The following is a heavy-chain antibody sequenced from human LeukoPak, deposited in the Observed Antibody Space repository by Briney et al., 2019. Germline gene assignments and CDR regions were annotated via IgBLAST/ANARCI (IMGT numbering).Heavy chain of an antibody. CDR1: GGSISSSSYY. CDR3: ARVRNIAVAGTDLLDYFDY. CDR2: IYYSGST. V-gene: IGHV4-39*07. Sequence: SETLSLTCTVSGGSISSSSYYWGWIRQPPGKGLEWIGSIYYSGSTYYNPSLKSRVTISVDTSKNQFSLKLSSVTAADTAVYYCARVRNIAVAGTDLLDYFDYWGQGTLVTVSS. J-gene: IGHJ4*02. D-gene: IGHD6-19*01.